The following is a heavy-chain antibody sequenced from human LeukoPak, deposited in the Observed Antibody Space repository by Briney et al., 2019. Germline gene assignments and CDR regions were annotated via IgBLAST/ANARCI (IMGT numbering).Heavy chain of an antibody. CDR2: IGAYNGNT. J-gene: IGHJ4*02. CDR3: ARTKFYYDSSGAVDY. D-gene: IGHD3-22*01. CDR1: GYTFTSYG. Sequence: ASVKVSCKASGYTFTSYGISWVRQAPGQGLEWMGWIGAYNGNTNYAQKLQGRVTMTTDTSTSTAYMELRSLRSDDTAVYYCARTKFYYDSSGAVDYWGQGTLVTVSS. V-gene: IGHV1-18*01.